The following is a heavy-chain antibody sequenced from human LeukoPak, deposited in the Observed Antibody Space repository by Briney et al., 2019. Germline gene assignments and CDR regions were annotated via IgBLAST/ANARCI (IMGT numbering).Heavy chain of an antibody. V-gene: IGHV3-30*04. Sequence: GVSLRLSCAASGFTFSSYAMHWVRQAPGKGLEWVAVISYDGSNKYYADSVKGRFTISRDNSKNTLYLQMNSLRAEDTAVYYCARGFSDFDYWGQGTLVTVSS. CDR3: ARGFSDFDY. J-gene: IGHJ4*02. CDR1: GFTFSSYA. CDR2: ISYDGSNK. D-gene: IGHD3-10*01.